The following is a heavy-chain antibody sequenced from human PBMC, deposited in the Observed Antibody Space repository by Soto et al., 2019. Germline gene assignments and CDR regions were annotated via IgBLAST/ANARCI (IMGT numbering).Heavy chain of an antibody. CDR3: PKLIFDTVMSQFSMDPYDY. Sequence: DVQLLESGGGLVQPGGSLRLSCAASGFTFSSYAINWVRQAPGQGLEWVSGISGSGGSTYYADSVKGRFTISRDNSKNALHLQMNILSADDTAVYYCPKLIFDTVMSQFSMDPYDYWGQGTLVIVSS. CDR1: GFTFSSYA. V-gene: IGHV3-23*01. J-gene: IGHJ4*02. CDR2: ISGSGGST. D-gene: IGHD3-9*01.